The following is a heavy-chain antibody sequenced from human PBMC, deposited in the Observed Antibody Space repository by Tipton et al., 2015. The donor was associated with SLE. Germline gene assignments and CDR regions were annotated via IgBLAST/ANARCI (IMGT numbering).Heavy chain of an antibody. Sequence: SLRLSCAASGFTFSSYAMNWVRQAPGKGLEWVSGIVGGGTRTFYSDSVKGRFIVSRDNFKNTLHLQMTSLRTEDTAVYYCAKELSSTSRGSFDYWGQGTLVSVSS. CDR1: GFTFSSYA. J-gene: IGHJ4*02. CDR3: AKELSSTSRGSFDY. D-gene: IGHD1-26*01. V-gene: IGHV3-23*01. CDR2: IVGGGTRT.